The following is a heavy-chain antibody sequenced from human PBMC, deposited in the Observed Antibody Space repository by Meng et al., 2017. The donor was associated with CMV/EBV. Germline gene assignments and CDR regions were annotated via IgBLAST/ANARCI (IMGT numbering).Heavy chain of an antibody. V-gene: IGHV3-21*01. J-gene: IGHJ4*02. CDR2: ISSSSSYI. D-gene: IGHD2-15*01. CDR3: ARGVKVLAGRGRGGFAYYFDY. Sequence: GESLKISCAASGFTFSSYSMNWVRQAPGKGLEWVSSISSSSSYIYYADSVKGRFTISRDNAKNSLYLQMNSLRAEDTAVYYCARGVKVLAGRGRGGFAYYFDYWGQGTLVTVSS. CDR1: GFTFSSYS.